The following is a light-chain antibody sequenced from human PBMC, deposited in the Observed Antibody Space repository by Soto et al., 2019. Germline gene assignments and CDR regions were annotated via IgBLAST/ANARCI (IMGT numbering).Light chain of an antibody. CDR3: SSYTSTALVV. CDR2: DVS. J-gene: IGLJ2*01. Sequence: QSVLTQRASVSGSPGQSVTISCTGTSSDVGGYNYVSWYQQHPGKAPKLMIYDVSNRPSGVSNRFSGSKSGNTASLTISGLQAEDEADYYCSSYTSTALVVFGGGTKLTVL. V-gene: IGLV2-14*01. CDR1: SSDVGGYNY.